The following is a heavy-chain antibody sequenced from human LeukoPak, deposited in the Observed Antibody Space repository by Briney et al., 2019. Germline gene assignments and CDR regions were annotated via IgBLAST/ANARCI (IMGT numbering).Heavy chain of an antibody. CDR1: GFTFSSYA. Sequence: GGSLRLSCAASGFTFSSYAMSWVRQAPGKGLEWVSAISGSGGSTYYADSVKGRFTISRDNAKNSLYLQMNSLRAEDTAVYYCARDTRKYDSSGYYYVRLDYWGQGTLVTVSS. V-gene: IGHV3-23*01. CDR2: ISGSGGST. J-gene: IGHJ4*02. CDR3: ARDTRKYDSSGYYYVRLDY. D-gene: IGHD3-22*01.